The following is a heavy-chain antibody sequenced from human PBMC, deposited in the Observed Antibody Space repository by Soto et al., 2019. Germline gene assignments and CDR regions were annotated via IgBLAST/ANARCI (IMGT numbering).Heavy chain of an antibody. CDR1: GGSISSSSYY. V-gene: IGHV4-39*01. J-gene: IGHJ4*02. CDR2: IYYSGST. Sequence: QLQLQESGPGLVKPSETLSLTCTVSGGSISSSSYYWGWIRQPPGKGLEWIGSIYYSGSTYYNPSLXRXGXXSVATSKNQFSLKLSSVTAADTAVYYCATTVTTGYWGQGTLVTVSS. D-gene: IGHD4-17*01. CDR3: ATTVTTGY.